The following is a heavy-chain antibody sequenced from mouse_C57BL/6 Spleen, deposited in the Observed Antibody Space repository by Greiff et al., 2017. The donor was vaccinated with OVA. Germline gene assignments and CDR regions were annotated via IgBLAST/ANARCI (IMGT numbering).Heavy chain of an antibody. J-gene: IGHJ1*03. V-gene: IGHV5-17*01. CDR2: ISSGSSTI. Sequence: EVKLVESGGGLVKPGGSLKLSCAASGFTFSDYGMHWVRQAPEKGLEWVAYISSGSSTIYYADTVKGRFTISRDNAKITLFLQMTSLRSEDTAMYYCARDYGSSLWYFDVWGTGTTVTVSS. CDR3: ARDYGSSLWYFDV. CDR1: GFTFSDYG. D-gene: IGHD1-1*01.